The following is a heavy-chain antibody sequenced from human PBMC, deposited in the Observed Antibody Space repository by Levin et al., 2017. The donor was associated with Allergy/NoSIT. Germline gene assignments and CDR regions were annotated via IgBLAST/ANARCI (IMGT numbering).Heavy chain of an antibody. V-gene: IGHV3-33*01. J-gene: IGHJ4*02. CDR2: IWYDGDNK. Sequence: QSGGSLRLSCAASGFTFSSNGMHWVRQAPGKGLEWVAVIWYDGDNKYYADSVKGRFTISRDNSKNTLYLQMNSLRAEDTAVYYCARSLGGRAAPGRLDSWGQGTLVTVSS. D-gene: IGHD1-26*01. CDR3: ARSLGGRAAPGRLDS. CDR1: GFTFSSNG.